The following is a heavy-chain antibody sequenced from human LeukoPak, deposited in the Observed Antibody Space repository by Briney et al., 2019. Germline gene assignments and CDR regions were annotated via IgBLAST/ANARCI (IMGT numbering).Heavy chain of an antibody. CDR3: ARAAGAGSGSYDY. D-gene: IGHD3-10*01. Sequence: SETLSLTCTVSGGSISSYYWSWIRQPPGKGLEWIGYIYYSGSTNYNPSLKSRVTISVDTSKNQFSLKLSSVTAADTAVYYCARAAGAGSGSYDYWGQGTLVTVSS. CDR2: IYYSGST. V-gene: IGHV4-59*01. J-gene: IGHJ4*02. CDR1: GGSISSYY.